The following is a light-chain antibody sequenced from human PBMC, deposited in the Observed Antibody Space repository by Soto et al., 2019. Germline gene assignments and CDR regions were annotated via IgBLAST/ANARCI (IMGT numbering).Light chain of an antibody. Sequence: EIVLTQSPATLSLSPGERATLSCRASQSVSSNLAWYQQKPGQAPRLLIYDASNRATGISDRFSGSGSGTDFTLSISSLEPEDIAAYYCQQRSSWPPTFGQGTKVEIK. V-gene: IGKV3-11*01. CDR1: QSVSSN. CDR2: DAS. J-gene: IGKJ1*01. CDR3: QQRSSWPPT.